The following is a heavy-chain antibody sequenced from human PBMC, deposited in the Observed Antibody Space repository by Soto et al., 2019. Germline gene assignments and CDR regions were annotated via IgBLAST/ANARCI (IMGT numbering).Heavy chain of an antibody. CDR1: GGSISSYY. D-gene: IGHD5-18*01. CDR3: ARGGDIWVGGFDY. V-gene: IGHV4-59*01. Sequence: HSETLSLTCTVSGGSISSYYGSWIRQPPGKGLEWIGYIYYSGSTNYNPSLKSRVTISVDTSKNQFSLKLSSVTAADTAVYYCARGGDIWVGGFDYWGQGTLVTVSS. CDR2: IYYSGST. J-gene: IGHJ4*02.